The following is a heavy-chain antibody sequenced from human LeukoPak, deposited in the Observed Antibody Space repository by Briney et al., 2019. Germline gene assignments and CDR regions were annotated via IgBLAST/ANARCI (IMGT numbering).Heavy chain of an antibody. D-gene: IGHD6-13*01. CDR2: IYYSGST. Sequence: PSETLSLTCTVSGGSISSSSYYWGWIRQPPGKGLEWIGSIYYSGSTYYNPSLKSRVTISVDTSKNQFSLKLSSVTAADTAVYYCARDSSSWYAGEGFDPWGQGTLVTVSS. J-gene: IGHJ5*01. V-gene: IGHV4-39*07. CDR1: GGSISSSSYY. CDR3: ARDSSSWYAGEGFDP.